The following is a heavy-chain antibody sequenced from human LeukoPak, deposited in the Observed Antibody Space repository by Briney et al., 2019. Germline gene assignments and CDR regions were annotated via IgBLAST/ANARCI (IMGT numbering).Heavy chain of an antibody. CDR3: ARVSWFPGTSYYYMDV. Sequence: SETLSLTCTVSGGSISSYYWSWIRQPPGKGREWFGYIHDSGTTKYNPSLKRRVTISVDTSKNQFSLKLSSVTAADTAVYYCARVSWFPGTSYYYMDVWGKGTTVTVSS. D-gene: IGHD1-1*01. J-gene: IGHJ6*03. V-gene: IGHV4-59*01. CDR1: GGSISSYY. CDR2: IHDSGTT.